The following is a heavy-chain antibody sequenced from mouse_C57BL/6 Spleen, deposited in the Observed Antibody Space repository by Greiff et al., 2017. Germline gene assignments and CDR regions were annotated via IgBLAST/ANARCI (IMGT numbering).Heavy chain of an antibody. CDR2: IWSDGST. Sequence: VQLQESGPGLVAPSQSLSITCTVSGFSLTSYGVHWVRQPPGKGLEWLVVIWSDGSTTYNSALKSRLSISKDNSKSQVFLKMNSLQTDDTAMYYCARHGTYGSSPNWYFDDWGTGTTVTVSS. CDR3: ARHGTYGSSPNWYFDD. J-gene: IGHJ1*03. CDR1: GFSLTSYG. D-gene: IGHD1-1*01. V-gene: IGHV2-6-1*01.